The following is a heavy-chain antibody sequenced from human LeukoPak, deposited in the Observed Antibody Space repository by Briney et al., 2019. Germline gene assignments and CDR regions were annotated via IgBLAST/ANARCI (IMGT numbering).Heavy chain of an antibody. CDR1: GFTISSYG. V-gene: IGHV3-23*01. CDR3: AKRAPMVRGRTDYQYGMDV. Sequence: GGSLRLSCAGSGFTISSYGMSWVRQGPGKGLEWVSAISGSAGDTYYADSVKGRFTISRDNSKNTLYIQMNSLGAEDTAIYYCAKRAPMVRGRTDYQYGMDVWGQGTTVTVSS. D-gene: IGHD3-10*01. J-gene: IGHJ6*02. CDR2: ISGSAGDT.